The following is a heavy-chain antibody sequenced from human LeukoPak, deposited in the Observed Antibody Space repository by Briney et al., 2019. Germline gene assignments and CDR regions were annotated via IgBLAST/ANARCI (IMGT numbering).Heavy chain of an antibody. CDR1: GGSFSGYY. D-gene: IGHD3-10*01. Sequence: PSETLSLTCAVYGGSFSGYYWSWIRQPPGKGLEWIGSIYHSGSTYYNPSLKSRVTISVDTSKNQFSLKLSSVTTADTAVYYCARGRMVRGPRPYMDVWGKGTTVTVSS. CDR2: IYHSGST. J-gene: IGHJ6*03. CDR3: ARGRMVRGPRPYMDV. V-gene: IGHV4-34*01.